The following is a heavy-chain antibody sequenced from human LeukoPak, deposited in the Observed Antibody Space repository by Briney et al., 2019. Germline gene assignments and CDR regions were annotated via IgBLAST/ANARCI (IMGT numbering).Heavy chain of an antibody. Sequence: KAGGSLRLSCAASGFTFSDYYVSWIRQAPGKGLEWVSYISSSSSYTNYADSVKGRFTISRDNAKNSLYLQMNSLRAEDTAVYYCARDEYGSGSRLGYWGQGTLVTVSS. CDR1: GFTFSDYY. V-gene: IGHV3-11*06. D-gene: IGHD3-10*01. CDR3: ARDEYGSGSRLGY. J-gene: IGHJ4*02. CDR2: ISSSSSYT.